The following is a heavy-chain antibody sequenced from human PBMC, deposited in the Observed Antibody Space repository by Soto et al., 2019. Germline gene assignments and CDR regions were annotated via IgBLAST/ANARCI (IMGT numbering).Heavy chain of an antibody. CDR1: GGSISSSSYY. V-gene: IGHV4-39*01. CDR3: ARGTTVTTWGGEGLIDY. J-gene: IGHJ4*02. D-gene: IGHD4-17*01. Sequence: SETLSLTCTVSGGSISSSSYYWGWIRQPPGKGLEWIGSIYYSGSTYYNPSLKSRVTISVDTSKNQFSLKLSSVTAADTAVYYCARGTTVTTWGGEGLIDYWGQGTLVTVSS. CDR2: IYYSGST.